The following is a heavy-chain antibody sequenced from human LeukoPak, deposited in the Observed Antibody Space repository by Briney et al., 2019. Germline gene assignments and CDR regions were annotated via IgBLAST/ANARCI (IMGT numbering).Heavy chain of an antibody. CDR2: INPNSGGT. J-gene: IGHJ4*02. V-gene: IGHV1-2*02. CDR3: ARYDCSGGSCYFDY. CDR1: GYTFTGYY. D-gene: IGHD2-15*01. Sequence: GASVKVSCKASGYTFTGYYMHWVRQAPGQGLEWMGWINPNSGGTNYAQKFQGRVTMTRDTSISTACMELSRLRSDDTAVYYCARYDCSGGSCYFDYWGQGTLVTVSS.